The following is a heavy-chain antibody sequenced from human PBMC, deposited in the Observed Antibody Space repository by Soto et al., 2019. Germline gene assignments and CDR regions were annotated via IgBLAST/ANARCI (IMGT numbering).Heavy chain of an antibody. Sequence: PRLSCAASGFTFSSYSMNWVRQAPGKGLEWVSTISSISSYIYYADSVKGRFTISRDNAKNSLYLQMNSLRAEDTAVYYCARDVGGNWGPEIQVTVSS. CDR1: GFTFSSYS. J-gene: IGHJ4*02. CDR3: ARDVGGN. V-gene: IGHV3-21*01. D-gene: IGHD3-16*01. CDR2: ISSISSYI.